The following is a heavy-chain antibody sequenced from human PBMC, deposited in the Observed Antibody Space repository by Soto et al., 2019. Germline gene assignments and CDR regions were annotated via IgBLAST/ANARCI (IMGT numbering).Heavy chain of an antibody. Sequence: QVQLQESGPGLVKPSGTLSLTCVVSGASVSSDNWWGWVRRPPGKGLEWIGEIYHTGSTNYNPSLKCRLSISVDTSKNHFSVQLSSLTAADTAIYYCARVSASSLLRGVIINWGQGTRVSVSS. D-gene: IGHD3-10*01. CDR1: GASVSSDNW. CDR2: IYHTGST. CDR3: ARVSASSLLRGVIIN. J-gene: IGHJ4*02. V-gene: IGHV4-4*02.